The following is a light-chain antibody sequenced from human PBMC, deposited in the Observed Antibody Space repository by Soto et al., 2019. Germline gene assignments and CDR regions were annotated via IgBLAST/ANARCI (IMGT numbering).Light chain of an antibody. V-gene: IGLV2-14*01. Sequence: QSVLTQPASVCGSPGQWIAISCSGTSSGLGTYDYVSWYQQHPGKAPKLMLFDVNHRPSGVSDRFFGSKSGNTASLTISGLQAEDEADYYCSSYTTSSSVIFGGGTKLTVL. CDR2: DVN. J-gene: IGLJ2*01. CDR3: SSYTTSSSVI. CDR1: SSGLGTYDY.